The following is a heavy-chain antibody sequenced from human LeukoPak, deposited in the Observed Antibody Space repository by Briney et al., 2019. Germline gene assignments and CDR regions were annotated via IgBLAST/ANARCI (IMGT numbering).Heavy chain of an antibody. CDR3: ARRSTPQYYYDSSGQTPIDWYFDL. CDR1: GYSFTSYW. D-gene: IGHD3-22*01. J-gene: IGHJ2*01. CDR2: IYPGDSDT. Sequence: GESLKISCKGSGYSFTSYWIGWVRQMPGKGLEWMGIIYPGDSDTRYSPSFQGQVTISADKSISTAYLQWSSLKASDTAMYYCARRSTPQYYYDSSGQTPIDWYFDLWGRGTLVTVSS. V-gene: IGHV5-51*01.